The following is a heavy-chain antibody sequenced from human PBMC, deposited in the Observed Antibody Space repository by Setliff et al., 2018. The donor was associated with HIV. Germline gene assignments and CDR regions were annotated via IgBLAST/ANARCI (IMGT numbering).Heavy chain of an antibody. V-gene: IGHV1-18*01. J-gene: IGHJ5*02. D-gene: IGHD2-8*02. Sequence: ASVKVSCKASGYDFTAYAISWVRQAPGQGLEWMGRIGGDNANIKFAQSFQGGVTMTTDTSTNTANLELTSLRSDDTAVYYCARYDASGTGWFDPWGQGTQVTVSS. CDR3: ARYDASGTGWFDP. CDR1: GYDFTAYA. CDR2: IGGDNANI.